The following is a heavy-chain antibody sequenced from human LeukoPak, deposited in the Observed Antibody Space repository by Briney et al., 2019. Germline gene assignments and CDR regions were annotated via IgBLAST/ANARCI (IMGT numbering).Heavy chain of an antibody. Sequence: GGSLRLSCAASGFTVSSTYMTWVRQAPGKGLEWVSVIYSGGSTYYADSVKGRFTISRDNSKNTLYLQMNSLRAEDTAVYYCARVAGERSSWSYYFDYWGQGTLVTVSS. V-gene: IGHV3-53*01. CDR2: IYSGGST. CDR1: GFTVSSTY. CDR3: ARVAGERSSWSYYFDY. J-gene: IGHJ4*02. D-gene: IGHD6-13*01.